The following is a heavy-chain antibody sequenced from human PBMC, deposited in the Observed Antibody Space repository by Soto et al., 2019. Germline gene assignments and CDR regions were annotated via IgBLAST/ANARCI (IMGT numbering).Heavy chain of an antibody. CDR2: INHSGSA. J-gene: IGHJ4*02. CDR3: ARRKLVYCSGGSCYSFDY. D-gene: IGHD2-15*01. Sequence: TETLSLTCAVYGGSFSGYYWSWIRQPPGKGLEWIGEINHSGSANYNPSLKSRVTISVDTSKNQFSLKLSSVTAADTAVYYCARRKLVYCSGGSCYSFDYCGQGPLVTVSS. CDR1: GGSFSGYY. V-gene: IGHV4-34*01.